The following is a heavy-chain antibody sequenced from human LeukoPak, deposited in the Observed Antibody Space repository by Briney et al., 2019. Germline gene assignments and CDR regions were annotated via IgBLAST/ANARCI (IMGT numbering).Heavy chain of an antibody. J-gene: IGHJ4*02. CDR3: AKSYDSSGYYYFDY. CDR2: IKQDGSEK. CDR1: GFTFSSYW. V-gene: IGHV3-7*01. D-gene: IGHD3-22*01. Sequence: GGSLRLSCVASGFTFSSYWMSWVRQAPGKGLEWVANIKQDGSEKYYVDSVKGRFTISRDNAKNSLYLQMNSLRAEDTAVYYCAKSYDSSGYYYFDYWGQGTLVTVSS.